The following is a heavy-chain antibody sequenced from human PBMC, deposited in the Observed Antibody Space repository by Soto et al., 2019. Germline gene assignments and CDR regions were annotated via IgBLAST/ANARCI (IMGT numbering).Heavy chain of an antibody. V-gene: IGHV6-1*01. CDR1: GDSVSSNSAA. J-gene: IGHJ3*02. CDR3: VRDSELGPEAFDI. CDR2: TYYRSKWYN. Sequence: QVQLQQSGPGLVKPSQTLSLTCAISGDSVSSNSAAWNWIRQSPSRGLEWLGRTYYRSKWYNDYAVSVRGRITINPDTYKNQFSLQLNSVPPDDTAVYYCVRDSELGPEAFDIWGQGTVVAVSS. D-gene: IGHD1-26*01.